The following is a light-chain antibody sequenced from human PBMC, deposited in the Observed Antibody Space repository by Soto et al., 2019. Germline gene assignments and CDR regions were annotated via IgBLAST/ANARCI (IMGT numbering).Light chain of an antibody. CDR1: QNIYNY. Sequence: IQMTKAASSLCVSVGGRFTIAGQASQNIYNYLNWYQYKPGKAPKVLIYAASSLQSGVPSRFSGSGSGTDFTLTISSLQPEDFATYFCQQANSFPITLGPGTRLEIK. V-gene: IGKV1-39*01. CDR2: AAS. J-gene: IGKJ5*01. CDR3: QQANSFPIT.